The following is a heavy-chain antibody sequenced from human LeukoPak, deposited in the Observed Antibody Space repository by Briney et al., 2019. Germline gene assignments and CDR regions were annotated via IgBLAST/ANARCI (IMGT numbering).Heavy chain of an antibody. V-gene: IGHV3-7*04. Sequence: PGGSLRLSCVASGFTFSSYWMTWVRQAPGKGLEWVATIKPDGSDKYYVDSMKGRSTISRDNAKNSVSLQMNSLRVEDTAVYYCARDLDYWGRGTLVTVSS. J-gene: IGHJ4*02. CDR2: IKPDGSDK. CDR3: ARDLDY. CDR1: GFTFSSYW.